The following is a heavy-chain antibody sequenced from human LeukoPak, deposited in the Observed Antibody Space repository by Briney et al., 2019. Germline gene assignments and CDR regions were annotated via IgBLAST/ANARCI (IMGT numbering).Heavy chain of an antibody. V-gene: IGHV3-21*01. CDR3: ARLVHYDILTGYLHDY. CDR1: GFTFSSYS. D-gene: IGHD3-9*01. CDR2: ISSSSSYI. Sequence: PGGSLRLSCAASGFTFSSYSMNWVRQAPGKGLEWVSSISSSSSYIYYADSVKGRFTISRDNAKNSLYLQMNSLRAEDTAVYYCARLVHYDILTGYLHDYWGQGTLVTVSS. J-gene: IGHJ4*02.